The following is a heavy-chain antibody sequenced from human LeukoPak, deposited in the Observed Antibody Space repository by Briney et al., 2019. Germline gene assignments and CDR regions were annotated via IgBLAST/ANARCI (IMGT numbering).Heavy chain of an antibody. J-gene: IGHJ3*02. CDR2: ISYDGSNK. Sequence: GRSLRLSCAASGFTFSSYAMHWVRQAPGKGLEWVAVISYDGSNKYYADSVKGRFTISRDNSKNTLYLQMNSLRAEDTAVYYCWVQLTDAFGIWGQGTMVTVSS. CDR1: GFTFSSYA. D-gene: IGHD5-18*01. CDR3: WVQLTDAFGI. V-gene: IGHV3-30-3*01.